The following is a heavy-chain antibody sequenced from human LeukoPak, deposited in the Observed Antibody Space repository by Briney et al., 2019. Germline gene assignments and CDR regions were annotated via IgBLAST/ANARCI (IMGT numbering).Heavy chain of an antibody. CDR2: IRHDGSSK. D-gene: IGHD3-22*01. J-gene: IGHJ4*02. V-gene: IGHV3-30*02. Sequence: GGSLRLSCVASGFSFSTYGMHWVRQAPGKGLEWVAFIRHDGSSKYYADTVKGRFTISRDSSKDTLYLQMNSLRSEDMAVYYCARDGGYYDSSGYQNRGAFDYWGQGTLVTVSS. CDR3: ARDGGYYDSSGYQNRGAFDY. CDR1: GFSFSTYG.